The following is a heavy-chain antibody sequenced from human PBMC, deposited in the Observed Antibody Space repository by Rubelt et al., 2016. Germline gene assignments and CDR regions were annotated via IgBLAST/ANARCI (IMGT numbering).Heavy chain of an antibody. CDR2: ISAYNGNT. J-gene: IGHJ6*02. CDR3: ARVSRRQNYYYGMDV. V-gene: IGHV1-18*01. Sequence: QGLEWMGWISAYNGNTNYAQKLQGRVTMTTDTSTSIAYMELRSLRSDDTAVYYCARVSRRQNYYYGMDVWGQGTTVTVSS.